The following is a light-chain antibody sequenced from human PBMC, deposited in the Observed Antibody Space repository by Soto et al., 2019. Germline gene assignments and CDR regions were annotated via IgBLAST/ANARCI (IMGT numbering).Light chain of an antibody. V-gene: IGLV2-14*01. CDR2: EVS. J-gene: IGLJ1*01. CDR1: SSDVGGYNY. Sequence: QSVLTQPASVSGSPGQSITISCTGTSSDVGGYNYVSWYQLHPGKAPKLMVYEVSNRPSGVSGRFSASKSGNTASLTISGLQAEDEADYYCSSYSRNTLFVFGSGTKVTVL. CDR3: SSYSRNTLFV.